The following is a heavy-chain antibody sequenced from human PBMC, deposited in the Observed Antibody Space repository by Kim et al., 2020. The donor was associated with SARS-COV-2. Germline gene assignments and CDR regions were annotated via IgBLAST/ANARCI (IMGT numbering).Heavy chain of an antibody. J-gene: IGHJ4*01. V-gene: IGHV3-15*01. D-gene: IGHD3-16*01. CDR2: IKSKTDGGTT. CDR1: GFTFSNAW. CDR3: TTDAVGWGKLVY. Sequence: GGSLRLSCAASGFTFSNAWMSWVRQAPGKGLEWVGRIKSKTDGGTTDYAAPVKGRFTISRDDSKNTLYLQMNSLKTEDTAVYYCTTDAVGWGKLVYWGQGTLVTVSS.